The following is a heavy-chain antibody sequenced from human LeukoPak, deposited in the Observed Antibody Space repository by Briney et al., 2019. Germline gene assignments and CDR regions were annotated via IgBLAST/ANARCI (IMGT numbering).Heavy chain of an antibody. D-gene: IGHD6-13*01. J-gene: IGHJ4*02. CDR2: INHSGST. Sequence: SETLSLTCAVYGGSFSGYYWSWIRQPPGKGLEWIGEINHSGSTNYNPSLKSRVTISVDTSKNQFSLKLNSVTAADTAVYYCARGRWHPSVRVDYWGQGTLVTVSS. V-gene: IGHV4-34*01. CDR1: GGSFSGYY. CDR3: ARGRWHPSVRVDY.